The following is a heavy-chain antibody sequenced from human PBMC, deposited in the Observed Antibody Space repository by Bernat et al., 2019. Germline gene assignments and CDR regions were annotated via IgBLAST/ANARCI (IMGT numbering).Heavy chain of an antibody. V-gene: IGHV3-30-3*01. CDR3: AREITIYSSGWYSDAFDI. CDR2: ISYDGSNK. Sequence: QVQLVESGGGVVQPGRSLRLSCAASGFTFSSYAMHWVRQAPGKGLEWVAVISYDGSNKYYEDSVKGRFTISRDNSKNTLYLQMNSLRAEDTAVYYCAREITIYSSGWYSDAFDIWGQGTMVTVSS. D-gene: IGHD6-19*01. CDR1: GFTFSSYA. J-gene: IGHJ3*02.